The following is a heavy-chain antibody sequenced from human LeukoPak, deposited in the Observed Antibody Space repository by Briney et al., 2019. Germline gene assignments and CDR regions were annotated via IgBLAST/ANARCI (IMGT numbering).Heavy chain of an antibody. CDR1: GFTFSSYG. CDR3: ARGARWAYYFDY. J-gene: IGHJ4*02. Sequence: GGSLRLSCAASGFTFSSYGMHWVRQAPGKGLEWVAFIRYDGSNKYYADSVKGRFTTSRDNANNSVFLQMNNLRAEDSAIYYCARGARWAYYFDYWGQGSLVTASS. V-gene: IGHV3-30*02. D-gene: IGHD4-23*01. CDR2: IRYDGSNK.